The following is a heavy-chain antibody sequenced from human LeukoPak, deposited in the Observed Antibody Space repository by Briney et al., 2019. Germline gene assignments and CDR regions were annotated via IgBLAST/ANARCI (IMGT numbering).Heavy chain of an antibody. J-gene: IGHJ4*02. D-gene: IGHD1-14*01. V-gene: IGHV3-53*01. CDR1: GFIFTNYY. CDR3: ARDLAGISDY. CDR2: IYSGGST. Sequence: PGGSLRLSCAASGFIFTNYYMSWVRQAPGKGLEWVSVIYSGGSTYYADSVKGRFTISRDNSKNTLYLQMNSLRAEDTAVYYCARDLAGISDYWGQGTLVTVSS.